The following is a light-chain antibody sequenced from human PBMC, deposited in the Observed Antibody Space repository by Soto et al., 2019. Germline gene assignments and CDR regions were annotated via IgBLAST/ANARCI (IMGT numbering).Light chain of an antibody. V-gene: IGKV1-5*03. CDR2: EAS. CDR1: QSISSW. J-gene: IGKJ1*01. Sequence: DIQMTQSPSTLSASVGDRVTITCRASQSISSWLVWYQQKPGKAPKLLIYEASSLESGVPSRFGGSGSGTEFTLIISGLQPDDFATYYCQQYDSYSWTFGQGTKVDIK. CDR3: QQYDSYSWT.